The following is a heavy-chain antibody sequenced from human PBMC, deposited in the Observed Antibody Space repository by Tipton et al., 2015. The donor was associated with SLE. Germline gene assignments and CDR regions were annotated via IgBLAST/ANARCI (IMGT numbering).Heavy chain of an antibody. CDR3: ARDRVLFDF. CDR1: GGSISGYQ. D-gene: IGHD4/OR15-4a*01. J-gene: IGHJ4*02. Sequence: TLSLTCTVSGGSISGYQWSRIRQSPQKGLEWIAYVYDIGTTNYNPSVMSRVIVSMDTSKNQFSLRLNSVTAVDTAVYYCARDRVLFDFWGQGTLVTVSS. V-gene: IGHV4-59*12. CDR2: VYDIGTT.